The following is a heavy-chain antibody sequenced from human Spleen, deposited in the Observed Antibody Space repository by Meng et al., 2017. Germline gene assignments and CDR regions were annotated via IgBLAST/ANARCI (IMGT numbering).Heavy chain of an antibody. V-gene: IGHV3-21*01. J-gene: IGHJ6*02. CDR1: GFTVSHNY. CDR2: ISSSSSYI. D-gene: IGHD3-10*01. Sequence: GESLKISCAASGFTVSHNYMSWVRQAPGKGLEWVSSISSSSSYIYYADSVKGRFTISRDNAKNSLYLQMNSLRAEDTAVYYCARGDGLGRYYGMDVWGQGTTVTVSS. CDR3: ARGDGLGRYYGMDV.